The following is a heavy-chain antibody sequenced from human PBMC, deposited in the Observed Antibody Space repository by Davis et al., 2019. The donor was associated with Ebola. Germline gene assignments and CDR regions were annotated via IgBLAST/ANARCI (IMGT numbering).Heavy chain of an antibody. CDR2: IYSGDSDT. V-gene: IGHV5-51*01. J-gene: IGHJ2*01. CDR3: ARLPPNYGDYSLGYFDL. CDR1: GYSFTNYW. D-gene: IGHD4-17*01. Sequence: GESLKISCKGSGYSFTNYWIAWVRQMPGKGPEWMGIIYSGDSDTRYSPSFQGQVTISADKSISTAYLQWSSLKASDTAMYYCARLPPNYGDYSLGYFDLWGRGTLVTVSS.